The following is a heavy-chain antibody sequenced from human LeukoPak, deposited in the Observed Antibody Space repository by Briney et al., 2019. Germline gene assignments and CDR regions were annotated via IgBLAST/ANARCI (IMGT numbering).Heavy chain of an antibody. CDR1: GFTFSSYG. V-gene: IGHV3-30*03. D-gene: IGHD5-24*01. CDR2: ISYDGSNK. CDR3: AREGAEMATINYFDY. J-gene: IGHJ4*02. Sequence: GGSLRLSCAASGFTFSSYGMHWVRQAPGKGLEWVAVISYDGSNKYYADSVKGRFTISRDNSKNTLYLQMNSLRAEDTAVYYCAREGAEMATINYFDYWGQGTLVTVSS.